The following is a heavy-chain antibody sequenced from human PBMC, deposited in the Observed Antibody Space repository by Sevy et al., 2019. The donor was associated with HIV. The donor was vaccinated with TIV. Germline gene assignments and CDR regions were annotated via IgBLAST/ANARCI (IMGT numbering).Heavy chain of an antibody. D-gene: IGHD3-22*01. Sequence: GESLKISCRGSGYRFTSYWIAWVRQVPGKGLEWMGIIYPDDSDDRYSPSLQGQVTISVDKSISTAYLQWRSLEASDTAMYFCARRFYDSTGYPQYFFDHWGQGTLVTVSS. CDR2: IYPDDSDD. CDR1: GYRFTSYW. CDR3: ARRFYDSTGYPQYFFDH. V-gene: IGHV5-51*01. J-gene: IGHJ4*02.